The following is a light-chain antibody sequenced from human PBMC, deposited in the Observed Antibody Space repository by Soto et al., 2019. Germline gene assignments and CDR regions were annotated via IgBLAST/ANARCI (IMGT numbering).Light chain of an antibody. V-gene: IGKV3-20*01. CDR3: QQYGSSPRT. CDR2: AAS. CDR1: QSVISTY. Sequence: EIVLTQSPGTLSLSPGERATLSCRASQSVISTYLAWYQQTPGQAPRLLIYAASSRATGIPDRFSGSGSGTDFTLTISRLEAEDFAGYYCQQYGSSPRTFGQGTKVDIK. J-gene: IGKJ1*01.